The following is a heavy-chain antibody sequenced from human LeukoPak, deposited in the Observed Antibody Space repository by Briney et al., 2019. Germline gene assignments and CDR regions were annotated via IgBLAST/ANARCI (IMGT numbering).Heavy chain of an antibody. D-gene: IGHD1-26*01. CDR3: AAPQVGATMDDAFDI. V-gene: IGHV4-38-2*01. Sequence: SETLSLTCAVSGYSLSSGYYWGWIRPPPGKGPEWIGSIYHSGSTFYNPSLKSRVTISVDTSKNQFSLKLSSVTAADTAVYYCAAPQVGATMDDAFDIWGQGTMVTVSS. CDR2: IYHSGST. J-gene: IGHJ3*02. CDR1: GYSLSSGYY.